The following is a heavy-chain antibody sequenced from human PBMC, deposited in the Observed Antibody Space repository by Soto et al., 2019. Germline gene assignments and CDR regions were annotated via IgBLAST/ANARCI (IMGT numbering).Heavy chain of an antibody. V-gene: IGHV4-39*02. J-gene: IGHJ5*02. Sequence: SETLSLTCTVSGDSISTTTYYWAWIRQPPGKGLEWIGSIYYTGSTNYNPSLQSRVTMSVDRSRNQFSLQLTSLTAADTAVYYCARVPDRWGQGTLVTVSS. CDR3: ARVPDR. CDR1: GDSISTTTYY. D-gene: IGHD2-2*01. CDR2: IYYTGST.